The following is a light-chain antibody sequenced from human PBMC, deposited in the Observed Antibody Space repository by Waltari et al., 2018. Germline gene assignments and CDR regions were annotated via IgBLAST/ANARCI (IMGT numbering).Light chain of an antibody. CDR2: KAS. Sequence: DIQMTQSPSTLSASVGDRVTITGRASQSINSWLAWYQQKPGKAPKILIYKASSLESGVPSRFSGSESGTEFTLIISSLQPDDCATYYCQQYHSYPWTFGQGTKVEI. V-gene: IGKV1-5*03. CDR3: QQYHSYPWT. CDR1: QSINSW. J-gene: IGKJ1*01.